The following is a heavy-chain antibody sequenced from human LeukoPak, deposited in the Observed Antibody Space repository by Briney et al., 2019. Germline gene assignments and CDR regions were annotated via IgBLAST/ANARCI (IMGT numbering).Heavy chain of an antibody. Sequence: ASVKVSCKASGYTFTSYGISWVRQAPGQGLEWMGRISAHNGNTNYAQKLQDRVTMTTDTSTSTAYMELRSLRSDDTAVYYCARTNVYYYASSDYYPYFDYWAQGTLVTVSS. CDR2: ISAHNGNT. D-gene: IGHD3-22*01. CDR3: ARTNVYYYASSDYYPYFDY. V-gene: IGHV1-18*01. J-gene: IGHJ4*02. CDR1: GYTFTSYG.